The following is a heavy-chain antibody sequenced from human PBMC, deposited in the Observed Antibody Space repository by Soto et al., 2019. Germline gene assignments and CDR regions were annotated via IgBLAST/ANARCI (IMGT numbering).Heavy chain of an antibody. CDR1: GGAISGYY. V-gene: IGHV4-4*07. D-gene: IGHD6-25*01. J-gene: IGHJ5*02. CDR2: IYSSGST. Sequence: SETLSLTCTVTGGAISGYYWTWIRQSDGEGLEWIGRIYSSGSTNYNPSLKSRVTISLDTSMNYFSLRLSSVTAADTAVYYCARGQRLSSWYDPCRQGTLVTVSS. CDR3: ARGQRLSSWYDP.